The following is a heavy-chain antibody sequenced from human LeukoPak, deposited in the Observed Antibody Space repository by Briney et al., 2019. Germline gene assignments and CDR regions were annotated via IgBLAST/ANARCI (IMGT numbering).Heavy chain of an antibody. CDR2: INSGGTVT. CDR1: GYTFSDFW. V-gene: IGHV3-74*01. Sequence: GGSLRLSCAASGYTFSDFWMHWVRQAPGKGLVWVSRINSGGTVTNYADSVKGRLTISRDNAQRSLALQMNSLRAEDTAVYYCARVLQNYDTGSGYYYYYYMDVWGKGTTATVSS. CDR3: ARVLQNYDTGSGYYYYYYMDV. D-gene: IGHD3-22*01. J-gene: IGHJ6*03.